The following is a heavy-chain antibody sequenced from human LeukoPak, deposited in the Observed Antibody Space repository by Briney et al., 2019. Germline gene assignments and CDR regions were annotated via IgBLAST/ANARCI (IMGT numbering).Heavy chain of an antibody. V-gene: IGHV3-48*03. J-gene: IGHJ4*02. D-gene: IGHD3-10*01. CDR1: GFTFSSYE. CDR3: ARESVYWDVVRGLG. Sequence: PGGSLRLSCAASGFTFSSYEMNWVRQAPGKGLEWVSYISSSGSTIYCADSVKGRFTISRDNAKNSLYLQMNSLRAEDTAVYYCARESVYWDVVRGLGWGQGTLVTVSS. CDR2: ISSSGSTI.